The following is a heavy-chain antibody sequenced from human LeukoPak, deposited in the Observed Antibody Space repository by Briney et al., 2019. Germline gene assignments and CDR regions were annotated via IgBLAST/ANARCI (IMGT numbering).Heavy chain of an antibody. CDR2: INPNSGGT. CDR1: GYTFTGYY. V-gene: IGHV1-2*02. J-gene: IGHJ5*02. D-gene: IGHD2-2*01. CDR3: ARDPIQVVVPAAIGWFDP. Sequence: GASVKVSCKASGYTFTGYYMHWVRQAPGQGLEWMGWINPNSGGTNYAQKFQGRVTMTRDTSISTAYMELSMLRSEDTAVYYCARDPIQVVVPAAIGWFDPWGQGTLVTVSS.